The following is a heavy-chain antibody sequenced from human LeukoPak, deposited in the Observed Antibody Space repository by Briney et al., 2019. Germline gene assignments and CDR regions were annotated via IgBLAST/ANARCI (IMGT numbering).Heavy chain of an antibody. CDR1: GGSISSYY. J-gene: IGHJ4*02. D-gene: IGHD5-12*01. CDR2: IYYSGTT. V-gene: IGHV4-59*01. Sequence: SETLSLTCTVSGGSISSYYWSWIRQPPGKGLEWIGYIYYSGTTNYNPSLKSRVTISVDTSKNQFSLKLSSVTAADTAVYYCATMFGYEDCWGQGTLVTVSS. CDR3: ATMFGYEDC.